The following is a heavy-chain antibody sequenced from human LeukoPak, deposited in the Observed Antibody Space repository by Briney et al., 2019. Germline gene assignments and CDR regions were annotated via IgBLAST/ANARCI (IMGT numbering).Heavy chain of an antibody. D-gene: IGHD3-22*01. J-gene: IGHJ1*01. Sequence: SETLSLTCIVSGDSIRSSNYYWDWIRQPPGKGLEWIGSIYYSGRTYYNPSLKSRVSMSIDTTKNQFSLRLTSMTAADTAVYYCARRRYYDGSGYLDWGQGTLVIVS. CDR2: IYYSGRT. CDR1: GDSIRSSNYY. V-gene: IGHV4-39*01. CDR3: ARRRYYDGSGYLD.